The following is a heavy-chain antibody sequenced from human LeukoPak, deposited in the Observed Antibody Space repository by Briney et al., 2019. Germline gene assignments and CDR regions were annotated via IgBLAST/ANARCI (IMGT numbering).Heavy chain of an antibody. Sequence: GASVRVSCTASGYTFTSYYMHWVRQAPGQGLEWMGLINPSGGSTSYAQKFQCRVTMTRDTSTSTVCMELSSLRSEDTAVYYCARDGDGYSPFDYWGQGTLVTVSS. CDR1: GYTFTSYY. J-gene: IGHJ4*02. D-gene: IGHD5-24*01. CDR2: INPSGGST. CDR3: ARDGDGYSPFDY. V-gene: IGHV1-46*01.